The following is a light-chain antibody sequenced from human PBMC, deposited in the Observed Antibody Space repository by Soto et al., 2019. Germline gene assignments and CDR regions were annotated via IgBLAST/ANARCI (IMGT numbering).Light chain of an antibody. CDR3: SSYTSSSTSYV. CDR1: SDDIGGYDY. J-gene: IGLJ1*01. CDR2: EVV. Sequence: QSALTQPASVSGSPGQSITLSCTGTSDDIGGYDYVSWYQHHPGKAPKLIIYEVVNRPSGVSDRFSGSKSGNTASLTISGLQAEDEADYHCSSYTSSSTSYVFGTGTKVTVL. V-gene: IGLV2-14*01.